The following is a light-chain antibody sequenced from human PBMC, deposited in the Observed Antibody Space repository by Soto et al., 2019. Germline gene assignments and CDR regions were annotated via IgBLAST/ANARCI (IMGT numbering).Light chain of an antibody. CDR2: DAS. CDR1: QSISSW. J-gene: IGKJ2*01. CDR3: QQYNSYSMYT. Sequence: DLQMTQSPSTVSPSXADRVTISRXXSQSISSWLAWYQQKPGKAPKLLIYDASSLESGVPSRFSGSGSGTEFTLTISSLQPDDFATYYRQQYNSYSMYTFGQGTKVDI. V-gene: IGKV1-5*01.